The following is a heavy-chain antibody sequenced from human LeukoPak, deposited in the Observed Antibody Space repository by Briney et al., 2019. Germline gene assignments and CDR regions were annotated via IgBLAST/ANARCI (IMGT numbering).Heavy chain of an antibody. CDR2: ISASGDRT. CDR3: ARVGSGWYYAY. V-gene: IGHV3-23*01. Sequence: GGSLRLSCAASGFTFNSYAMSWVRQAPGKGLEWVSAISASGDRTYHADSVKGRFTISRDNSKNTLYLQMNSLRAEDTAVYYCARVGSGWYYAYWGQGTLVTVSS. CDR1: GFTFNSYA. J-gene: IGHJ4*02. D-gene: IGHD6-19*01.